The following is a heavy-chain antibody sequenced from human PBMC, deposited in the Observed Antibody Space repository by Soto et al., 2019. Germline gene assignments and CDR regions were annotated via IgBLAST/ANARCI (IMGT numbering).Heavy chain of an antibody. J-gene: IGHJ5*02. Sequence: ASVKVSCKASGYTFTSYTMHWVRQAPGQRLEWMGWINAGNGNTKYSQKFQGRVTITRDTSASTAYMELSSLRSEDTAVYYCARGAAAGIIGFDPWGQRTLVTVS. V-gene: IGHV1-3*01. D-gene: IGHD6-13*01. CDR2: INAGNGNT. CDR1: GYTFTSYT. CDR3: ARGAAAGIIGFDP.